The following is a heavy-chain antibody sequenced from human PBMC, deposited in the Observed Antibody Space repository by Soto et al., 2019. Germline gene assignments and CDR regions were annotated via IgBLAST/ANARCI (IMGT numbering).Heavy chain of an antibody. D-gene: IGHD3-22*01. CDR2: IYYSGST. V-gene: IGHV4-59*08. J-gene: IGHJ4*02. CDR3: ATWGDYDSRGYSHY. Sequence: SETLSLTCTVSGGSISSYYWSWIRQPPGKGLEWIGYIYYSGSTNYNPSLKSRVTISVDTSKNQFSLKLSSVTAADTAVYYCATWGDYDSRGYSHYWGQGTLVTVSS. CDR1: GGSISSYY.